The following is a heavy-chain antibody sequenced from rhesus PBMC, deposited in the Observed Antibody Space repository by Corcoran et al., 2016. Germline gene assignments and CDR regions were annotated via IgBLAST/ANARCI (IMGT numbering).Heavy chain of an antibody. Sequence: QLQLQESGPGLVKPSETLSLTCAVSGYSISSGYGWSWIRQPPGKGLEWIGYISYSGSTSYNPSLKSRVTISRDTSQNQFSLKLGSVTAADTAVYYCAAGYSSGWYDYGLDSWGQGVVVTVSS. CDR1: GYSISSGYG. CDR3: AAGYSSGWYDYGLDS. J-gene: IGHJ6*01. D-gene: IGHD6-31*01. CDR2: ISYSGST. V-gene: IGHV4-122*02.